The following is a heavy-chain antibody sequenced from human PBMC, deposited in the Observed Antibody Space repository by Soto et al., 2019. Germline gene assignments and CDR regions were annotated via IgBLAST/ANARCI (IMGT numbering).Heavy chain of an antibody. D-gene: IGHD5-18*01. V-gene: IGHV3-30*18. Sequence: GGSLRLSCAASGCTFSSYVMHWVRQAPGKGLEWVAVISYDGSNKYYADSVKGRFTISRDNSKNTLYLQMNSLRAEDTAVYYCAKAQYSYGSNWFDPWGQGTLVTVSS. J-gene: IGHJ5*02. CDR1: GCTFSSYV. CDR2: ISYDGSNK. CDR3: AKAQYSYGSNWFDP.